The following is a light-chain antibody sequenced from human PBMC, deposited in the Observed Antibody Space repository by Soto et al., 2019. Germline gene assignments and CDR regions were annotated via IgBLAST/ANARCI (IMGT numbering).Light chain of an antibody. V-gene: IGKV3-20*01. Sequence: EIELAESACTRSLYAGQRAPRSSRASQSVRNRYLAWYQRKPGQAPRLLIYGASIRATGIPDRFSGRGSGTDFTLTISRLEPEDFAMYYCQQYGSSPPLTFGGGSKVDIK. CDR3: QQYGSSPPLT. CDR2: GAS. CDR1: QSVRNRY. J-gene: IGKJ4*01.